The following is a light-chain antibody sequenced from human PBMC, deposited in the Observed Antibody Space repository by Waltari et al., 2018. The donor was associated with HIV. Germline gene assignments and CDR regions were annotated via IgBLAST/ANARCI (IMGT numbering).Light chain of an antibody. J-gene: IGLJ3*02. CDR1: SSNIGSNY. CDR2: RNN. CDR3: AAWDDTRGGLWV. V-gene: IGLV1-47*01. Sequence: QSVLTQPPSTSGTPGQRVTISCFGSSSNIGSNYVYWCQQLPGTAPKRLIYRNNQRPSGVPDRFSGSKSGTSASLAISGLRSEDEGDYSCAAWDDTRGGLWVFGGGTKVTVL.